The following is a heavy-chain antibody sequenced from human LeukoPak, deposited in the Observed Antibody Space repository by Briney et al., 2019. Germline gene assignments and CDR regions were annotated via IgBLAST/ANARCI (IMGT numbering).Heavy chain of an antibody. D-gene: IGHD2-2*01. CDR1: GYTFTGYY. Sequence: ASVKVSCKASGYTFTGYYMNWVRQAPGQGLEWMGWINPNNGDTDYAQKFQGRVTMTRDTSISTAYMELSRLRSDDTAVYYCARYEGDCSSTSCYGLDAFDIWGQGTMVTVSS. CDR3: ARYEGDCSSTSCYGLDAFDI. J-gene: IGHJ3*02. V-gene: IGHV1-2*02. CDR2: INPNNGDT.